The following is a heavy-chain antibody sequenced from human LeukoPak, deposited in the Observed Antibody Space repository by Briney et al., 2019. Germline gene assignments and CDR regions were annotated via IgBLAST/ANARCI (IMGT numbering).Heavy chain of an antibody. CDR2: ISAYNGNT. Sequence: ASVKVSCKASGYTFTSYGISLVRQAPGQGLEWMGWISAYNGNTNYAQKLQGRVTMTTDTSTSTAYMELRSLRSDDTAVYYCARVRPSYSSSWYPIEYFDYWGQGTLVTVSS. J-gene: IGHJ4*02. CDR3: ARVRPSYSSSWYPIEYFDY. CDR1: GYTFTSYG. V-gene: IGHV1-18*01. D-gene: IGHD6-13*01.